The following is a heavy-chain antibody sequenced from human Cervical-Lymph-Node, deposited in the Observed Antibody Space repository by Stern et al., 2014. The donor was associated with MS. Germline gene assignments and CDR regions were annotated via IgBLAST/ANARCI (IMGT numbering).Heavy chain of an antibody. CDR1: GFTFSSYG. D-gene: IGHD3-10*01. J-gene: IGHJ4*02. CDR2: ISYDESYK. CDR3: AKDRGLIASNVDS. Sequence: QLVQSGGGVVQPGRSLRVSCAASGFTFSSYGMHWVRQAPGKGLEWVAVISYDESYKYYADSVKGRFTISRDNSKNTLYVQMNSLRTEDTAVYYCAKDRGLIASNVDSWGQGTLVTVSS. V-gene: IGHV3-30*18.